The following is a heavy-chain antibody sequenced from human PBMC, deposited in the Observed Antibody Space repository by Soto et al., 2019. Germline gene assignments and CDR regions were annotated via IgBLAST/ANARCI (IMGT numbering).Heavy chain of an antibody. CDR3: ARARYSSGWYWNNYYYGMDV. V-gene: IGHV1-69*13. J-gene: IGHJ6*02. Sequence: SVKVSCKASGGTFSSYAISWVRQAPGQGLEWMGGIIPIFGTANCAQKFQGRVTITADESTSTAYMELSSLRSEDTAVYYCARARYSSGWYWNNYYYGMDVWGQGTTVTVSS. D-gene: IGHD6-19*01. CDR2: IIPIFGTA. CDR1: GGTFSSYA.